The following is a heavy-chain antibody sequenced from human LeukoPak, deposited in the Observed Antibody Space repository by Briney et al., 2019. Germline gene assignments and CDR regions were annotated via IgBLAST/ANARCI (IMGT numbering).Heavy chain of an antibody. V-gene: IGHV3-74*01. CDR3: ARDKVVGATYFDY. CDR2: INSDGSST. Sequence: GGSLRLSCAASGFTFSSYWMHWVRQAPGKGLVWVSRINSDGSSTSYVDSVKGRFTISRDNAKNTLYLQMNSLRAEDTAAYYCARDKVVGATYFDYWGQGTLVTVSS. CDR1: GFTFSSYW. D-gene: IGHD1-26*01. J-gene: IGHJ4*02.